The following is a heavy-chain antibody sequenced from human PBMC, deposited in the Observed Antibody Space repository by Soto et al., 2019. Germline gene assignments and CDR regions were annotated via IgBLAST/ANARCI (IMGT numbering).Heavy chain of an antibody. CDR3: ARGADRSWIELWS. J-gene: IGHJ5*02. D-gene: IGHD5-18*01. Sequence: QVQLQESGPGLVKPSETLSLTCTVSGGSISSYYWSWIRQPPVKGLEWIWYIYYSGSTNYNPSPKSRVTISADTSKTQLSLKPSSVTAADTAVYYWARGADRSWIELWSWGPGTVVTFSS. V-gene: IGHV4-59*12. CDR1: GGSISSYY. CDR2: IYYSGST.